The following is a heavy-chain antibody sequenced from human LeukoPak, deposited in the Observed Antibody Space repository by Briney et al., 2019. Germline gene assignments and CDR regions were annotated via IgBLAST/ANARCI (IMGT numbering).Heavy chain of an antibody. CDR1: GFTFSSYS. D-gene: IGHD1-26*01. J-gene: IGHJ4*02. CDR2: ISGSSSYI. V-gene: IGHV3-21*01. CDR3: AREVVGATEYYFDY. Sequence: GGSLRLSCAASGFTFSSYSMNWVRQAPGKGLEWVSSISGSSSYIYYADSVKGRFTISRDNAKNSLYLQMNSLRAEDTAVYYCAREVVGATEYYFDYWGQGTLVTVSS.